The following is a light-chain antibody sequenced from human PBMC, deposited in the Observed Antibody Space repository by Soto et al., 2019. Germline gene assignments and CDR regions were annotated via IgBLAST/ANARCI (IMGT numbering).Light chain of an antibody. CDR1: QGSRND. J-gene: IGKJ1*01. CDR2: ASS. CDR3: LQDYTYPWT. Sequence: AIQMTQSPSSLYASVGDRVTITCRARQGSRNDLGWYQQKPGKAPKLLIYASSNLQSGVPSIFSGSGSGTDFTLTISNLQPEDFATYYCLQDYTYPWTFGQGTKVEIK. V-gene: IGKV1-6*01.